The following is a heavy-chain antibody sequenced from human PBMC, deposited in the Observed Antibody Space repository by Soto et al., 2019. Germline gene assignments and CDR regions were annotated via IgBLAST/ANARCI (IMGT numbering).Heavy chain of an antibody. CDR3: AKREGSPYYYYGMDV. CDR2: ISYDGSNK. D-gene: IGHD2-15*01. V-gene: IGHV3-30*18. J-gene: IGHJ6*02. CDR1: GLSFSSYG. Sequence: SLGLCRAASGLSFSSYGMDGVRPATGKGLEWVAVISYDGSNKYYADSVKCRFTISRDNSKNTLYLQMNSLRAEDTAVYYCAKREGSPYYYYGMDVWGQGTTVTVSS.